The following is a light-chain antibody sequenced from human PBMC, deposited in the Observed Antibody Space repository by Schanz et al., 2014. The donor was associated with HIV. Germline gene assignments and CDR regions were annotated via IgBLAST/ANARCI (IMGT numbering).Light chain of an antibody. V-gene: IGLV2-14*03. J-gene: IGLJ2*01. CDR3: SSYAGSLPLV. CDR2: DVS. CDR1: SSDVGGYNY. Sequence: QSALTQPASVSGSPGQSITISCTGTSSDVGGYNYVSWYQQHPGKAPKLMIYDVSYRPSGVSNRFSGSKSGNTASLTISGLQAEDEADYYCSSYAGSLPLVFGGGTKVTVL.